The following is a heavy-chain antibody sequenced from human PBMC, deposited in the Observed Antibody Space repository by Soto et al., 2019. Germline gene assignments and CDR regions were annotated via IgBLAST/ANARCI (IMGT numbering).Heavy chain of an antibody. D-gene: IGHD1-26*01. V-gene: IGHV1-18*04. J-gene: IGHJ4*02. CDR2: ISAYNGNT. Sequence: QVQLVQSGAEVKKPGASVKVSCKASGYTFTSYGISWVRQAPGQGLEWMGWISAYNGNTNYAQKLQGKVTMTTDTSTSTAYMELRSLRSDDTAVYYCARNLRLDSRNVGATTDWGQGTLVTVSS. CDR1: GYTFTSYG. CDR3: ARNLRLDSRNVGATTD.